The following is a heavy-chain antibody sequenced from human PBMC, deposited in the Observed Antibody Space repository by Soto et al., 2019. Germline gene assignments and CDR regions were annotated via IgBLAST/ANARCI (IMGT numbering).Heavy chain of an antibody. V-gene: IGHV4-4*07. CDR3: AREEVNYDLNWFDP. J-gene: IGHJ5*02. D-gene: IGHD3-3*01. Sequence: LTCTVSGGSISSYYWSWIRQPAGKGLEWIGRIYTSGSTNYNPSLKSRVTMSVDTSKNQFSLKLSSVTAADTAVYYCAREEVNYDLNWFDPWGQGTLVTVSS. CDR1: GGSISSYY. CDR2: IYTSGST.